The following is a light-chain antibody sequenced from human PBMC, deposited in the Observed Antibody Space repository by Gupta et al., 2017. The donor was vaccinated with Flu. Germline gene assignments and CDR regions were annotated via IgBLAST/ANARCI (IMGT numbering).Light chain of an antibody. CDR3: SSYTTSSTIFYV. CDR2: DVN. J-gene: IGLJ1*01. Sequence: GTVSSSAFGADNSVAWYHHHPAKAPNVVIFDVNNRLSGGANRGSCSNSGNTASLTISGLQAEDEADYYCSSYTTSSTIFYVFGTGTKVTVL. CDR1: SSAFGADNS. V-gene: IGLV2-14*03.